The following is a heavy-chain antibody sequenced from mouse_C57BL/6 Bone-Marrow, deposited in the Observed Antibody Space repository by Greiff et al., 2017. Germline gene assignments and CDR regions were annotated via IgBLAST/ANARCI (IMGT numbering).Heavy chain of an antibody. J-gene: IGHJ2*01. CDR3: ARGLTTVVPFDY. D-gene: IGHD1-1*01. V-gene: IGHV1-72*01. Sequence: QVQLQQPGAELVKPGASVKLSCKASGYTFTSYWMHWVQQRPGRGLEWIGRIDPNSGGTTYNEKFKSKATLTVDNTSSAAYKQLSSLTSEDSAVYDGARGLTTVVPFDYWGQGTTLTVSS. CDR2: IDPNSGGT. CDR1: GYTFTSYW.